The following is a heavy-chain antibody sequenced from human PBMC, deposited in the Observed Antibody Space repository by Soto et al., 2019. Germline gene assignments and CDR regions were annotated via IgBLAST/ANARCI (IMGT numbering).Heavy chain of an antibody. CDR1: EGTFNSYA. J-gene: IGHJ4*02. V-gene: IGHV1-69*01. CDR3: ASGASRWYPYCFDS. Sequence: QAQVVQSGAEVRKPGSSVKVSCTASEGTFNSYAIAWVRQAPGQGLEWMGGIIPFYNTLNYAQKFQDRVTITADDSTNTVYMELSSLRSDDTAVYFCASGASRWYPYCFDSWAQGTLVTVSS. D-gene: IGHD6-13*01. CDR2: IIPFYNTL.